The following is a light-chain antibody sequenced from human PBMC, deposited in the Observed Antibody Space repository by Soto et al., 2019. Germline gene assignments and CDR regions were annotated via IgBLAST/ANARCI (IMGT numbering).Light chain of an antibody. CDR3: QQYGTPPFT. CDR1: QSVISDY. Sequence: EIVLTQSPGTLSLSPGEGATLSCGASQSVISDYLAWYQQKPGQPPRFLIFGASSRPTDIPDRFSGSGSGTDFTLTIARLEPEDFGVYYCQQYGTPPFTFGQGTKLEIK. V-gene: IGKV3-20*01. J-gene: IGKJ2*01. CDR2: GAS.